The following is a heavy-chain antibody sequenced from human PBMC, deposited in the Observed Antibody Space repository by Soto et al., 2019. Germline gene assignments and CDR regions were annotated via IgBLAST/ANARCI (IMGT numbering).Heavy chain of an antibody. Sequence: PSETLSLTCAVSGVTISTYYWSWIRQPPGKGLEWIGYISYTGRTKYNPSLQSRVTISVDTSKNDFSLNLSSVTAADTAVYFCAREWGLLPYYVMNVWGHGTAVTVSS. CDR2: ISYTGRT. V-gene: IGHV4-59*01. CDR3: AREWGLLPYYVMNV. J-gene: IGHJ6*02. D-gene: IGHD7-27*01. CDR1: GVTISTYY.